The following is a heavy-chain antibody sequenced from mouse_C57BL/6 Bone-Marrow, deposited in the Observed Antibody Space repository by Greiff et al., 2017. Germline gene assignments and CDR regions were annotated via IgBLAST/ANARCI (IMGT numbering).Heavy chain of an antibody. CDR2: ISSGGSYT. J-gene: IGHJ1*03. V-gene: IGHV5-6*01. Sequence: EVHLVESGGDLVKPGGSLKLSCAASGFTFSSYGMSWVRQTPDKRLEWVATISSGGSYTYYPDSVKGRLTISRDNAKNTLYLQMSSLKSEDTAMYDCASHYYYGGLLYWYFDFWGTGTTVTVSS. CDR3: ASHYYYGGLLYWYFDF. D-gene: IGHD1-1*01. CDR1: GFTFSSYG.